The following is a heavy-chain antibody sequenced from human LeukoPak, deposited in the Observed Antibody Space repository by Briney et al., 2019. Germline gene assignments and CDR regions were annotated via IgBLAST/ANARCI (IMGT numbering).Heavy chain of an antibody. CDR2: INPNSGGT. CDR1: GYTFTGYY. V-gene: IGHV1-2*04. Sequence: SVTVSCKSSGYTFTGYYMHWVRQAPGQGLEWMGLINPNSGGTNYAQKFQGWGTMTRDTSISTAYMELSRMSSDDTAVYYCARVRGVNTLGYWGQGTLVTVSS. CDR3: ARVRGVNTLGY. D-gene: IGHD3-16*01. J-gene: IGHJ4*02.